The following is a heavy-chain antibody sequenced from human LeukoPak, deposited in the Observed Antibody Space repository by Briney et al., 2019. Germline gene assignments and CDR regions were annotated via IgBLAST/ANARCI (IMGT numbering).Heavy chain of an antibody. D-gene: IGHD3-22*01. V-gene: IGHV3-21*01. CDR2: ISTSSTYK. CDR3: ARDDSDSSGYYSDF. Sequence: PGGSLRPSCADSGFNFSSYGMNWVRQAPGKGLEWVSSISTSSTYKYYADSVKGRFTISRDNAKNSLYLQMNSLRAEDTAVYYCARDDSDSSGYYSDFWGQGTLVTVSS. CDR1: GFNFSSYG. J-gene: IGHJ4*02.